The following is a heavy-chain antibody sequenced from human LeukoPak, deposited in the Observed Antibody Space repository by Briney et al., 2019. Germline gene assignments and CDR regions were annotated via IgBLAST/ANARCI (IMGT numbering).Heavy chain of an antibody. V-gene: IGHV3-30-3*01. D-gene: IGHD2-2*01. CDR1: GFTFSSYA. Sequence: GGPLRLSCAASGFTFSSYAMHWVRQAPGKGLEWVAVISYDGSSKYYADSVKGRFTISRDNSKNTLYLQMNSLRAEDTAVYYCARDSGDCSSTSCLHDAFDIWGQGTMVTVSS. J-gene: IGHJ3*02. CDR2: ISYDGSSK. CDR3: ARDSGDCSSTSCLHDAFDI.